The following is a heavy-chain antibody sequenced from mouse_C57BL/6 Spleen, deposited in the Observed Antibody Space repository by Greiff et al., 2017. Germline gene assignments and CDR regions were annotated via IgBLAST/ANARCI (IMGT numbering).Heavy chain of an antibody. CDR2: IRSGGST. D-gene: IGHD1-1*01. CDR1: GFSLTSYG. V-gene: IGHV2-2*01. J-gene: IGHJ1*03. Sequence: QVQLQQSGPGLVQPSQSLSITCTVSGFSLTSYGVHWVRQSPGKGLEWLGVIRSGGSTDYNAAFISRLSISKDNSKSQVFFKMNSLQADDTAIYYCARKGGSSYWYFDVWGTGTTVTVSS. CDR3: ARKGGSSYWYFDV.